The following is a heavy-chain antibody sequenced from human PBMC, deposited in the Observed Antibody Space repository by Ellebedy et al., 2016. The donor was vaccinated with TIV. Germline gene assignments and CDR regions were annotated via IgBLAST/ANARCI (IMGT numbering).Heavy chain of an antibody. CDR1: GYSISSGYY. J-gene: IGHJ4*02. CDR3: ARGWNPFYFDY. V-gene: IGHV4-38-2*02. CDR2: IYYSGST. D-gene: IGHD1-1*01. Sequence: SETLSLTCTVSGYSISSGYYWGWIRQPPGRGLEWIASIYYSGSTHYNPSLKSRVTISVDPSQNQFSLKLSFVTAADTAVYYCARGWNPFYFDYWGQGTLVTVSS.